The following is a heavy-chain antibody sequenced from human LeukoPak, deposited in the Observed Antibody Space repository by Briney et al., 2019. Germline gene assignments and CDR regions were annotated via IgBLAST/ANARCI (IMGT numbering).Heavy chain of an antibody. Sequence: GGSLRLSCAASGFTFSSYGMSWVRQAPGKGLEWVSAISGSGGSTYYADSVKGRFTISRDNSKNTLYLQMNSLRAEDTAVYYCAKVLGYYDSSGYLDYWGQGTLVTVSS. CDR2: ISGSGGST. V-gene: IGHV3-23*01. CDR1: GFTFSSYG. CDR3: AKVLGYYDSSGYLDY. D-gene: IGHD3-22*01. J-gene: IGHJ4*02.